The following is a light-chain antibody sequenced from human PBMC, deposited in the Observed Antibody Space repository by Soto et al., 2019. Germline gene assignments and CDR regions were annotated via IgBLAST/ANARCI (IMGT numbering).Light chain of an antibody. CDR3: QQYNSYSWT. CDR1: QTISSW. Sequence: DIQMTQSPSTLSGSVGGRFTITCLAIQTISSWLAWYQQKAGKAPKLLIYETSSLESGVPSRFGGSGSGTEFTLTISSLQPDDFEIYYCQQYNSYSWTFGQGTKVDIK. V-gene: IGKV1-5*03. J-gene: IGKJ1*01. CDR2: ETS.